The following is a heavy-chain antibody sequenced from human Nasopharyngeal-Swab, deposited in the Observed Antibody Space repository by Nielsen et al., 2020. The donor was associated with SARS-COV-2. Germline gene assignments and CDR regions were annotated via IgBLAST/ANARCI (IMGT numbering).Heavy chain of an antibody. D-gene: IGHD3-16*02. V-gene: IGHV3-23*01. CDR3: AKVWGPTFGGVIVWPYYFDY. J-gene: IGHJ4*02. CDR2: TSGSGGST. Sequence: RPSLRLSCPASALTLSSHATSWVRQPPGQWLEWVSATSGSGGSTYYADSVKGRFTISRDNSKNTLYLQMNSLRAEDTAVYYCAKVWGPTFGGVIVWPYYFDYWGQGTLVTVSS. CDR1: ALTLSSHA.